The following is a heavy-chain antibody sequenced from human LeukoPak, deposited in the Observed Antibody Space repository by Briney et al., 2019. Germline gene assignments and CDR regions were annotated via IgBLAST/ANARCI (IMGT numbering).Heavy chain of an antibody. CDR1: GGSITSRACY. D-gene: IGHD6-13*01. CDR2: IYHSGST. V-gene: IGHV4-30-2*01. CDR3: ARESTIAGRYIDV. J-gene: IGHJ6*03. Sequence: SETLSLTCTVSGGSITSRACYWSWIRQTTGKGLEYIGYIYHSGSTYYTPSLESRVTISMDRSENQFSLRMNSVTAADTALYYCARESTIAGRYIDVWGTGTTVTVSS.